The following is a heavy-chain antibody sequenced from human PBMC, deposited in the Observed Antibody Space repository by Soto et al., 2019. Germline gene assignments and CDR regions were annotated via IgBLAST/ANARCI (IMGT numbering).Heavy chain of an antibody. CDR3: AKVLFRGGLYYYYYGMDV. J-gene: IGHJ6*02. CDR1: GFTFSSYG. Sequence: QVQLVESGGGVVQPGRSLRLSCAASGFTFSSYGMHWVRQAPGKGLEWVAVISYDGSNKYYADSVKGRFTISRDNSKNTLYLQMNSLRAEDTAVYYCAKVLFRGGLYYYYYGMDVWGQGTTVTVSS. V-gene: IGHV3-30*18. D-gene: IGHD3-16*01. CDR2: ISYDGSNK.